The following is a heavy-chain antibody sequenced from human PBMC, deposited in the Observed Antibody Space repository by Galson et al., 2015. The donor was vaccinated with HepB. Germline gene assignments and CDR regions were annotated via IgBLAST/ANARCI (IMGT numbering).Heavy chain of an antibody. Sequence: ETLSLTCTVSGGSISSSSYYWGWIRQPPGKGLEWIGSIYYSGSTYYNPSLKSRVTISVDTSKNRFSLKLCSVTAADRAVYYCARHKKSVREWLLSRHLKADGFDIWGQGTMVTVSS. CDR1: GGSISSSSYY. J-gene: IGHJ3*02. V-gene: IGHV4-39*01. CDR2: IYYSGST. D-gene: IGHD3-3*01. CDR3: ARHKKSVREWLLSRHLKADGFDI.